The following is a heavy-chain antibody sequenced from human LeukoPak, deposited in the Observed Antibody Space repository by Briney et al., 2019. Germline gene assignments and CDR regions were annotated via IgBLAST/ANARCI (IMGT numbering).Heavy chain of an antibody. CDR3: TKVGGATTRLYYSES. J-gene: IGHJ4*02. V-gene: IGHV3-30*18. CDR2: ISFDGSKE. Sequence: SGGSLRLSCAASGFTFSNFGMHWVRQAPGKGLEWLAVISFDGSKEYYADPVKGRFTISRDNSNNTLFLQMSSLRPEDTAVYYCTKVGGATTRLYYSESWGQGTLVTVSS. CDR1: GFTFSNFG. D-gene: IGHD5-24*01.